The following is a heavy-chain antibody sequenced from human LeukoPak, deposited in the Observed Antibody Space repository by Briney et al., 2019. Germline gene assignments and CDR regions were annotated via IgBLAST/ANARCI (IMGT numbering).Heavy chain of an antibody. J-gene: IGHJ3*02. Sequence: GGSLRLSCAASGFTFSSYSMNWVRQAPGKGLEWVSSISSSSSYIYYADSVKGRFTISRDNAKNSLYLQMNSLRAEDTAVYYCARAGSSSWYHAFDIWGQGTMVTVSS. CDR3: ARAGSSSWYHAFDI. D-gene: IGHD6-13*01. CDR2: ISSSSSYI. CDR1: GFTFSSYS. V-gene: IGHV3-21*01.